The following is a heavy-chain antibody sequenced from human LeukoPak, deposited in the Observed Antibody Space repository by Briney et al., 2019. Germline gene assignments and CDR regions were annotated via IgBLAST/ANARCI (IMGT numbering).Heavy chain of an antibody. Sequence: KSSETLSLTCTVSGGSISSYYWSWIRQPPGKGLEWIGYIYYSGSTNYNPSLKSRVTISVDTSKNQFSLKLSSVTAADTAVYYCARAYSGSYYVWFDPWGQGTLVTVSS. CDR3: ARAYSGSYYVWFDP. V-gene: IGHV4-59*12. CDR1: GGSISSYY. J-gene: IGHJ5*02. CDR2: IYYSGST. D-gene: IGHD1-26*01.